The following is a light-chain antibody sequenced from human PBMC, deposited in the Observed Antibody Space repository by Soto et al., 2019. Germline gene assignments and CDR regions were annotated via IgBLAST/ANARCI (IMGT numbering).Light chain of an antibody. Sequence: EIVMTQSPATLSVSPGARDTLSCRASQSVSSKLAWYQQKRGQAPRLLIYGASTRATGVPARFSGSGSGTEFTLTISSLQSEDFAVYYCQHYNNWPPETFGQGTKVDI. V-gene: IGKV3-15*01. CDR1: QSVSSK. J-gene: IGKJ1*01. CDR2: GAS. CDR3: QHYNNWPPET.